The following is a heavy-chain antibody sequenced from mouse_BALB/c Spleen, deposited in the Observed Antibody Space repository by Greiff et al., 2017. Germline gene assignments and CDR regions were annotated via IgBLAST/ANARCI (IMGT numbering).Heavy chain of an antibody. J-gene: IGHJ1*01. CDR2: IDPENGNT. D-gene: IGHD1-1*01. CDR3: ARSLYYGYWNFDV. Sequence: VQLKQSGAELVRPGALVKLSCKASGFNIKDYYMHWVKQRPEQGLEWIGWIDPENGNTIYDPKFQGKASITADTSSNTAYLQLSSLTSEDTAVYYCARSLYYGYWNFDVWGAGTTVTVSS. CDR1: GFNIKDYY. V-gene: IGHV14-1*02.